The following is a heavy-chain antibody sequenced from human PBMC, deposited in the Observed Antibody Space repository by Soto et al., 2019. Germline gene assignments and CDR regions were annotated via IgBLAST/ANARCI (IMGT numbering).Heavy chain of an antibody. CDR3: ARDGELNNGGNFFLLDY. CDR2: IIPIFGTA. J-gene: IGHJ4*02. Sequence: QVQLVQSGAEVKKPGSSVKVSCKASGGTFSSYAISWVRQAPGQGLEWMGGIIPIFGTANYAQKFQGRVTITADKSTSTAYMELSSLRSEDTAVYYCARDGELNNGGNFFLLDYWGQGTLVTVSS. V-gene: IGHV1-69*06. D-gene: IGHD2-21*02. CDR1: GGTFSSYA.